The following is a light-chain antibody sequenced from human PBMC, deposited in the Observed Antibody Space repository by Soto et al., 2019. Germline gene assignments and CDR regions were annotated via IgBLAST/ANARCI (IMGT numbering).Light chain of an antibody. CDR1: QSVDYNN. V-gene: IGKV3-20*01. CDR3: QQHGNSPGT. J-gene: IGKJ1*01. Sequence: EIVLTQSPGTLSLSPGERATLSCRASQSVDYNNLAWYQQKPGQVPRLLISHASRRATGIPDRFSGSGSGTDFTLTISRLEPEDFAVYHCQQHGNSPGTFGQGTRVEIK. CDR2: HAS.